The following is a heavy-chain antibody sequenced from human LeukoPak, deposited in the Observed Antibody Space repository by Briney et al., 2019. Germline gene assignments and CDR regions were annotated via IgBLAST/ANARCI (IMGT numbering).Heavy chain of an antibody. CDR3: ARDTPARPQCDY. V-gene: IGHV1-2*02. D-gene: IGHD2-15*01. CDR2: INPNSGGT. Sequence: ASAKVSCKASGYTFTGYYMHWVRQAPGQGLEWMGWINPNSGGTNYAQKFQGRVTMTRDTSISTAYMELSRLRSDDTAVYYCARDTPARPQCDYWGQGTLVTVSS. CDR1: GYTFTGYY. J-gene: IGHJ4*02.